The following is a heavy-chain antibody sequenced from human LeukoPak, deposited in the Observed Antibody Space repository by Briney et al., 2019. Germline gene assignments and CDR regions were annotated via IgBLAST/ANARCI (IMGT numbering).Heavy chain of an antibody. Sequence: PSETLSLTCTVSGGSISSYYWSWIRQPPGKGLEWIGYIYYSGSTNYNPSLKSRVTISVDTSKNQFSLKLSPVTAADTAVYYCARVFNHYDSSGYLDYWGQGTLVTVSS. V-gene: IGHV4-59*01. CDR3: ARVFNHYDSSGYLDY. J-gene: IGHJ4*02. D-gene: IGHD3-22*01. CDR1: GGSISSYY. CDR2: IYYSGST.